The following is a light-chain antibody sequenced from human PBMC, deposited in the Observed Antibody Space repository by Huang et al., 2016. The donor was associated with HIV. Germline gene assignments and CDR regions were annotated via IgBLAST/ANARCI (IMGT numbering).Light chain of an antibody. J-gene: IGKJ1*01. V-gene: IGKV3-15*01. CDR3: QQYNKWPPKT. Sequence: EVVMMQSPASLSVSPGKRATLSCRASQTVNSDLAWYQQKPGQAPKHLIYGASTRATGIPDRFSGSGSGTEFTLTISGLQSEDSAIYYCQQYNKWPPKTFGQGTKVEIK. CDR2: GAS. CDR1: QTVNSD.